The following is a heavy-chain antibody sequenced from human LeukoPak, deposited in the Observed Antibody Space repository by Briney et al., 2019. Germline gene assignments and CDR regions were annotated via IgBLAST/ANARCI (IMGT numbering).Heavy chain of an antibody. CDR3: AKVAGSITYMDV. J-gene: IGHJ6*03. CDR1: GFTFDNYA. V-gene: IGHV3-9*01. Sequence: GRSLRLSCAASGFTFDNYAMHWVRQAPGKGLEWVSGISWNGGSIGYADSAKGRFTISRDNAKNSLYLQMNSLRAEDTALYYCAKVAGSITYMDVWGKGTTVTVSS. CDR2: ISWNGGSI. D-gene: IGHD2-2*01.